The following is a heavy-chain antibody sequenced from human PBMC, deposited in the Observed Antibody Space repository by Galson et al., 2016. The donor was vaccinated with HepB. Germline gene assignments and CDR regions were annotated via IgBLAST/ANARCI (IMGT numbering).Heavy chain of an antibody. CDR3: ARGGGVGRYYNHFYSPMDV. Sequence: SVKVSCKASGYTFTGYYIHWVRQAPGQGLEWMGWFNPNSGVTNYAQKFQGRVTMTLDTSISTAYMELSRLRSADTAVYYCARGGGVGRYYNHFYSPMDVWGKGTTVSDSS. J-gene: IGHJ6*04. CDR2: FNPNSGVT. V-gene: IGHV1-2*02. D-gene: IGHD3-10*01. CDR1: GYTFTGYY.